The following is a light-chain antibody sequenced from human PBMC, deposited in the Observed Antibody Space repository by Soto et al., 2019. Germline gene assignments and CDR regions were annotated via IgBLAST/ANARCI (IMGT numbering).Light chain of an antibody. V-gene: IGKV3-20*01. CDR3: QQHGSSPNP. CDR1: QSVIDNY. Sequence: EIVVTQSPGTLSLSPGERVTLSCRASQSVIDNYLAWFQQKPGQAPRLLIYRASIRATGIPDRFSGSGSWTDFALTISRLAPDDFAVYYCQQHGSSPNPFGQGNTLEIK. CDR2: RAS. J-gene: IGKJ2*01.